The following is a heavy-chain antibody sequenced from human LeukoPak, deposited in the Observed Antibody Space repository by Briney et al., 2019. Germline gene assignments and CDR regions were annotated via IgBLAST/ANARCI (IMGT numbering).Heavy chain of an antibody. CDR2: ISAYDGNT. CDR3: ARVARTGLGNDAFDI. Sequence: GASVKVSCTGSGYTFTSHGISWVRQAPGQGLEGMGWISAYDGNTRYAQRVQGRLTMTTDTSTSTAYMELRSLRSDDTAVYYCARVARTGLGNDAFDIWGQGKMVTVSS. D-gene: IGHD7-27*01. J-gene: IGHJ3*02. CDR1: GYTFTSHG. V-gene: IGHV1-18*01.